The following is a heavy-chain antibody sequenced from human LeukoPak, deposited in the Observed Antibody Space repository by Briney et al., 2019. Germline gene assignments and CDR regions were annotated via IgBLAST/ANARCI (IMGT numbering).Heavy chain of an antibody. CDR1: SGSMSSYY. J-gene: IGHJ4*02. V-gene: IGHV4-59*01. CDR3: ARAKRGSGFGYYYFDS. Sequence: SETLSLTCTVPSGSMSSYYWSWIRHPPGKGLEWIGYRSYGVSTNYNPSLKSRVTMSLDTSKNQFSLKLTSVTAADTAVYYCARAKRGSGFGYYYFDSWGQGTLVTVSS. D-gene: IGHD3-16*01. CDR2: RSYGVST.